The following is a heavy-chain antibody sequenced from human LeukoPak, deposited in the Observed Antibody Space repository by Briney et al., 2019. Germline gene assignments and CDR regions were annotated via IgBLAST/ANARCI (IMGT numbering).Heavy chain of an antibody. CDR2: ISGSGGST. CDR1: GFTFSSYA. D-gene: IGHD3-10*01. Sequence: GGSLRLSCAAPGFTFSSYAMSWVRQAPGKGLEWVSAISGSGGSTYYADSVKGRFTISRDNSKNTLYLQMNSLRAEDTAVYYCAKDLYYYGSGSYRNFDYWGQGTLVTVSS. J-gene: IGHJ4*02. CDR3: AKDLYYYGSGSYRNFDY. V-gene: IGHV3-23*01.